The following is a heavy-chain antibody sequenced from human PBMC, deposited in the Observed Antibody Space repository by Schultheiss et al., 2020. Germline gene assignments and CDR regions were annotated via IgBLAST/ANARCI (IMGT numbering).Heavy chain of an antibody. Sequence: GGSLRLSCAASGFTFSSYGMHWVRQAPGKGLEWVSYVSVWSDIISYVDSVKGRFTISRDNARNTLYLLMSSLRDEDTAVYYCATDRDWAFNYWGQGTLVTVSS. CDR1: GFTFSSYG. CDR2: VSVWSDII. CDR3: ATDRDWAFNY. D-gene: IGHD3-9*01. V-gene: IGHV3-48*02. J-gene: IGHJ4*02.